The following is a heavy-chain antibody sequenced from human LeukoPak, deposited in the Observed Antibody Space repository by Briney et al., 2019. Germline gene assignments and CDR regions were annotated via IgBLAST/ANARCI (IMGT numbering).Heavy chain of an antibody. CDR2: TYYRSKWYN. Sequence: SQTLSLTCAISGDSVSSNSAAWNWIRQSPPRGLEWLGRTYYRSKWYNDYAVSVKSRITINPDTSKNQFSLQLNSVTPEDTAVYYCARDLNWNYFNWFDPWGQGTLVTVSS. CDR3: ARDLNWNYFNWFDP. V-gene: IGHV6-1*01. CDR1: GDSVSSNSAA. D-gene: IGHD1-7*01. J-gene: IGHJ5*02.